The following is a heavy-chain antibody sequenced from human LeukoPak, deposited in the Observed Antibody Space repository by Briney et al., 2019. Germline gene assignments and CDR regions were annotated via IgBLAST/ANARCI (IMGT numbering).Heavy chain of an antibody. J-gene: IGHJ4*02. CDR1: GFTFSSYA. D-gene: IGHD3-9*01. V-gene: IGHV3-23*01. CDR2: ISGSGGST. Sequence: PGGSLRLSCAASGFTFSSYAMSWVRQAPGKGLEWVSAISGSGGSTYYADSVKGRFTISRDNSKNTLYLQMNSLRAEDTAVYYCANGASEYYDILTGYYISGYWGQGTLVTVSS. CDR3: ANGASEYYDILTGYYISGY.